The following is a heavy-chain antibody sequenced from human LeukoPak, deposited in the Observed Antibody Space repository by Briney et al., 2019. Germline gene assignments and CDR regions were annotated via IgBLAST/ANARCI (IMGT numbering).Heavy chain of an antibody. J-gene: IGHJ3*02. CDR2: IIPILGIA. CDR1: GGTFSSYA. CDR3: ASAGSGSYYSYAFDI. V-gene: IGHV1-69*04. D-gene: IGHD3-10*01. Sequence: ASVKVSCKASGGTFSSYAISWVRQAPGQGLEWMGRIIPILGIANYAQKFQGRVTITADKSTSTAYMELSSLRSEDTAVYYCASAGSGSYYSYAFDIWGQGTMVTVSS.